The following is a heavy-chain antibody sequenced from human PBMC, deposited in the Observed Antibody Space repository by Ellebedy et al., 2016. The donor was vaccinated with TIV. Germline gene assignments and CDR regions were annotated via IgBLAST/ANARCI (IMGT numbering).Heavy chain of an antibody. CDR3: VRGWYSSGHCDVFAM. V-gene: IGHV3-23*01. J-gene: IGHJ3*02. CDR1: GFSLSNSF. D-gene: IGHD6-19*01. CDR2: LTADGRST. Sequence: GGSLRLXCAASGFSLSNSFMSWIRQAPGKGLEWVSTLTADGRSTYFADSVKGRFTISRDNAQNTVYLQMNCLRLEDTAVYYCVRGWYSSGHCDVFAMWGQGTIVTVSS.